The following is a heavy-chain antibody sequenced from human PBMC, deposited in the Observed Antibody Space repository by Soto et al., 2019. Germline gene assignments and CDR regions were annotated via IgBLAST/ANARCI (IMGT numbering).Heavy chain of an antibody. CDR1: GYTLSSFG. V-gene: IGHV1-3*01. CDR2: INAGNGNT. J-gene: IGHJ5*02. Sequence: QAQLVQSGAEVKKPGASVKVSCKASGYTLSSFGIHWVRQAPGQRLEWMGWINAGNGNTKYSQKLEGRVTFSRDTAANTAAMELAGLSSEDTAVYYCVRTRQQWLVGDSWGQGALVTVSS. CDR3: VRTRQQWLVGDS. D-gene: IGHD6-19*01.